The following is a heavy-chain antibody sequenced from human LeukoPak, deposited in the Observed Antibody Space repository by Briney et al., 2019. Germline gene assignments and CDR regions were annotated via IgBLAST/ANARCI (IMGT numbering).Heavy chain of an antibody. J-gene: IGHJ4*02. CDR1: GFTFSRYS. Sequence: GGSLRLSCAASGFTFSRYSMNWVRQAPGKGLEWVSSISSSSYIYYADSVKGRFTISRDNAKNSLYLQMNSLRAEDTAVYYCARDTYYYDSSGYPDWGQGTLVTVSS. CDR3: ARDTYYYDSSGYPD. CDR2: ISSSSYI. D-gene: IGHD3-22*01. V-gene: IGHV3-21*01.